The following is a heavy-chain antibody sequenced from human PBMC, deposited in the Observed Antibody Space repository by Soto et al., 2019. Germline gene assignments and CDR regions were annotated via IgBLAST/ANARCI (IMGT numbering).Heavy chain of an antibody. Sequence: GESLKISCKGSGYTFTDYWIGWVRQLPGKGLEWMGIIYPGDSDTRYSPSFQGQVTITADKSTSTAYLQWNTLKASDTAVYYCARDPAYYDFWSGRMDVWGQGTTVTVSS. CDR3: ARDPAYYDFWSGRMDV. J-gene: IGHJ6*02. V-gene: IGHV5-51*01. CDR2: IYPGDSDT. CDR1: GYTFTDYW. D-gene: IGHD3-3*01.